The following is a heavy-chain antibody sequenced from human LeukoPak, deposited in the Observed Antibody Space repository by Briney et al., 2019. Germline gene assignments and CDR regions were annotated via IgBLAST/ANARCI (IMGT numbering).Heavy chain of an antibody. D-gene: IGHD2-15*01. CDR2: IYYSGST. Sequence: SETLSLTCTVSAGSLSSYYWSWIRQPPGKGLEWIGYIYYSGSTNYNPSLKSRVTISVDTSKNQFSLKLSSVTAADTAVYYCARVSAATIDYWGQGTLVTVSS. CDR1: AGSLSSYY. V-gene: IGHV4-59*01. CDR3: ARVSAATIDY. J-gene: IGHJ4*02.